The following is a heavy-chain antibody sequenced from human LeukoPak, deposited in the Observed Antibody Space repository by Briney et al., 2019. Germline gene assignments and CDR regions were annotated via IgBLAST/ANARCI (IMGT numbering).Heavy chain of an antibody. J-gene: IGHJ6*02. D-gene: IGHD2-15*01. V-gene: IGHV1-2*02. CDR3: ARDPRFWEYCSGGSCYYYGMDV. CDR2: INPNSGGT. CDR1: GYTFTGYY. Sequence: ASVKVSCKASGYTFTGYYMHWVRQAPGQGLEWMGWINPNSGGTNYAQKFQGRVTMTRDTSISTAYMELSRLRSDDTAVYYCARDPRFWEYCSGGSCYYYGMDVWGQGTTVTVSS.